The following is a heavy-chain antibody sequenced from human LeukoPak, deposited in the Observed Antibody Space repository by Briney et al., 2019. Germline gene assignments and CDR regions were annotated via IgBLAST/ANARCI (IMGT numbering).Heavy chain of an antibody. CDR1: GFAFSSYG. J-gene: IGHJ6*03. CDR2: IRYDGRNK. CDR3: AKDKNRYGATPYYMDV. V-gene: IGHV3-30*02. Sequence: GGSLRLSCAASGFAFSSYGMHWVRQAPGKGLEWVAFIRYDGRNKYYADSVKGRFTISRDNSKNTLYLQMNSLRAEDTAVYYCAKDKNRYGATPYYMDVWGKGTTVTVSS. D-gene: IGHD1/OR15-1a*01.